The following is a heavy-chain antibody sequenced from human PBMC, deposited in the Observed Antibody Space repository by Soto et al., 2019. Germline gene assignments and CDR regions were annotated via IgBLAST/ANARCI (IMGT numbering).Heavy chain of an antibody. CDR2: ISHIGSV. D-gene: IGHD6-19*01. CDR3: VRSFGWYAIDY. V-gene: IGHV4-4*02. CDR1: GVSISSNYY. J-gene: IGHJ4*02. Sequence: QVLLQESGPGLVQPSGTLSLSCAVSGVSISSNYYWGWVRQPPGKGLEWLGDISHIGSVNYSPSLISRVTISMDRSENQFSLKLNSVTAAGTAVYYCVRSFGWYAIDYWGQGTLVIVSS.